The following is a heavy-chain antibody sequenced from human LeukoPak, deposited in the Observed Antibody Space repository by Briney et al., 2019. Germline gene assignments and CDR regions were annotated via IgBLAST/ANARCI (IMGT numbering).Heavy chain of an antibody. CDR2: IKSKTDGWTT. CDR3: LLNNWFDP. CDR1: GFTFSSYA. V-gene: IGHV3-15*01. J-gene: IGHJ5*02. Sequence: GGSLRLSCAASGFTFSSYAMSWVRQAPGKGLEWVGRIKSKTDGWTTDYAAPVKGRFTISRDDSKNTLYLQMNSLKTEDTAVYYCLLNNWFDPWGQGTLVTVSS.